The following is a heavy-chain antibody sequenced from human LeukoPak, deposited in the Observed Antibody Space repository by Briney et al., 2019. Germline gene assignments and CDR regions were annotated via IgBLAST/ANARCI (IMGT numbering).Heavy chain of an antibody. CDR3: ARGWNSAFRFDD. CDR2: IKQDGSER. Sequence: GGSLRLSCAASGFTFSDYWMTWVRQAPGKGLEWVAHIKQDGSERYYGDSVKGRFTISRDNANNLVHLQMNRLGAEDTAVSYCARGWNSAFRFDDWGQGTLVTVSS. V-gene: IGHV3-7*01. CDR1: GFTFSDYW. D-gene: IGHD1-7*01. J-gene: IGHJ4*02.